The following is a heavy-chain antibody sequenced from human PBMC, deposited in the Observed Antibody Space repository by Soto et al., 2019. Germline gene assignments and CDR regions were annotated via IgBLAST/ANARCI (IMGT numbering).Heavy chain of an antibody. CDR1: GFTFSSYG. D-gene: IGHD2-2*01. Sequence: GGSLRLSCAASGFTFSSYGMHWVRQAPGKGLEWVAVISYDGSNKYYADSVKGRFTISRDNSKNTLYLQMNSLRAEDTAVYYCAKFIVVVPAAKGKRTDYYYYGMDVWGQGTTVTVSS. V-gene: IGHV3-30*18. J-gene: IGHJ6*02. CDR2: ISYDGSNK. CDR3: AKFIVVVPAAKGKRTDYYYYGMDV.